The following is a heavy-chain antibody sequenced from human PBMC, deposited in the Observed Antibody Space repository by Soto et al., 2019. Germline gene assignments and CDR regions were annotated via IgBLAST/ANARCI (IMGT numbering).Heavy chain of an antibody. CDR2: ISYDGSNK. CDR1: GFTLSSYA. Sequence: QVQLVESGGGVVQPGRSLRLSCAASGFTLSSYAMHWVRQAPGKGLEWVAVISYDGSNKYYADSVKGRFTISRDNSKNTLYLQMNSLRAEDTAVYYCARADHIAAAGTLVYWGQGTLVTVSS. D-gene: IGHD6-13*01. V-gene: IGHV3-30-3*01. J-gene: IGHJ4*02. CDR3: ARADHIAAAGTLVY.